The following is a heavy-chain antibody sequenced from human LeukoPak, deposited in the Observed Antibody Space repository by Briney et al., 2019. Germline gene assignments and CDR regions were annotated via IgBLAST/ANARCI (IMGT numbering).Heavy chain of an antibody. CDR3: ARASPGLYFAY. V-gene: IGHV3-21*01. CDR2: ISSSSSYI. CDR1: GFTFSSYS. D-gene: IGHD3-10*01. Sequence: GGSLRLSCAASGFTFSSYSMNWVRQAPGKGLEWVSSISSSSSYIYYADSVKGRFTISRDNAKNSLYLQMNSLRAEDTAVYYCARASPGLYFAYWGQGTLVTVSS. J-gene: IGHJ4*02.